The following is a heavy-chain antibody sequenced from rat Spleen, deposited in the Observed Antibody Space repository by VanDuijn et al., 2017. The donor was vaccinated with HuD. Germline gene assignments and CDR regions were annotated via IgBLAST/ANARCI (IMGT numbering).Heavy chain of an antibody. D-gene: IGHD1-8*01. J-gene: IGHJ4*01. CDR2: LCTSGGST. Sequence: EVQLVESGGGLVQPGRSLKLSCAASGFTFSNYDMAWVRQAPTKGLEWVASLCTSGGSTYYPDSVKGRFTIPRDNAKSTLYLQMNSLRSEDTATYYCARPHSSHYVMDAWGQGASVTVSS. V-gene: IGHV5-25*01. CDR3: ARPHSSHYVMDA. CDR1: GFTFSNYD.